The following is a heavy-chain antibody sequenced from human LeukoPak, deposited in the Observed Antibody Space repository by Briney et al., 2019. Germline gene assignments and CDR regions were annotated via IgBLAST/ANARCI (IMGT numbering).Heavy chain of an antibody. V-gene: IGHV3-23*01. Sequence: GGSLRLSCAASGFTFDSYAMSWVRQTPGKGLEWVSAISFSGGSTYYADSVKGRFTISRDNSKNTLYLQINSLRAEDTAVYYCAKDHFEVGVPDARGYFDYWGPGILVTVSS. CDR1: GFTFDSYA. D-gene: IGHD2-2*01. CDR3: AKDHFEVGVPDARGYFDY. J-gene: IGHJ4*02. CDR2: ISFSGGST.